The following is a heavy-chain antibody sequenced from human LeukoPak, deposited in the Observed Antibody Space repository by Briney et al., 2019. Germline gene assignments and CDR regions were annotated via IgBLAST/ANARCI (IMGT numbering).Heavy chain of an antibody. Sequence: GGSLRLSCAASGFTFSSYEMNWVRQAPGKGLEWVAVISYDGSNKYYADSVKGRFTISRDNSKNTLYLQMNSLRAEDTAVYYCARDLGLYYYDSSGYVDYWGQGTLVTVSS. J-gene: IGHJ4*02. CDR3: ARDLGLYYYDSSGYVDY. V-gene: IGHV3-30*04. D-gene: IGHD3-22*01. CDR1: GFTFSSYE. CDR2: ISYDGSNK.